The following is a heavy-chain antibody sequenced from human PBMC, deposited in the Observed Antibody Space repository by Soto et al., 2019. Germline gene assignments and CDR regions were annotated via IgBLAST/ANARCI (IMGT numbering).Heavy chain of an antibody. CDR2: ITGGGDTT. J-gene: IGHJ4*02. V-gene: IGHV3-23*01. D-gene: IGHD3-9*01. Sequence: PGGSLRLSCAASGFTFSNYVMAWVRQAPGEGLKWVSAITGGGDTTSYADSVKGRFTISRDNSRDTLYLQMNSLRAEDTAVYYCAKDGVRYFDWRIYYFDYWGQGTLVTVSS. CDR1: GFTFSNYV. CDR3: AKDGVRYFDWRIYYFDY.